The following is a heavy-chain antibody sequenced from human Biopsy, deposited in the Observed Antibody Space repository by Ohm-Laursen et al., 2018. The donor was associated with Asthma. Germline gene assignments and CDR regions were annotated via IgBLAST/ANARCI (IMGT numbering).Heavy chain of an antibody. V-gene: IGHV4-34*01. D-gene: IGHD2-8*01. CDR1: GLSSSAYY. CDR3: ASGPQWSGLDV. J-gene: IGHJ6*02. CDR2: IPQGGAT. Sequence: SETLSLTCSMYGLSSSAYYWTWIRQTPGKGLEWIGEIPQGGATTFNPSLKSRVTISIDPSKSQLSLRLTSMTAADTAVYYCASGPQWSGLDVWGQGTTVTVSS.